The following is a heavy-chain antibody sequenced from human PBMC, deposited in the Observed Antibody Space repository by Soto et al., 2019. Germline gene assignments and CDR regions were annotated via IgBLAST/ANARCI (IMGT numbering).Heavy chain of an antibody. Sequence: EVQLVESEGGLVQPGGSLRLSCAASGFTVSSNYMSWVRQAPGKGLEWVSVIYSGGSTYYADSVKGRFTISRHNSKNTLYLQMNSLRAEDTAVYYCARGKGDFWSGYRPGYFDYWGQGTLVTVSS. CDR1: GFTVSSNY. CDR3: ARGKGDFWSGYRPGYFDY. V-gene: IGHV3-53*04. CDR2: IYSGGST. D-gene: IGHD3-3*01. J-gene: IGHJ4*02.